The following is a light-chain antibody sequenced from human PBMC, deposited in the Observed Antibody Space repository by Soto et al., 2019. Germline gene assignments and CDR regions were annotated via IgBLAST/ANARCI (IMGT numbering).Light chain of an antibody. Sequence: QPVLTQPPSASETPGQRGTIPCSGSTSNNGNNYVYWYQQLPVAAPRLLIYRNDKRPTGVTDRFSGSKAGTSASLAISGLRSEDEADYHCATWDDTLSGPVFGGGTK. CDR2: RND. J-gene: IGLJ2*01. V-gene: IGLV1-47*01. CDR3: ATWDDTLSGPV. CDR1: TSNNGNNY.